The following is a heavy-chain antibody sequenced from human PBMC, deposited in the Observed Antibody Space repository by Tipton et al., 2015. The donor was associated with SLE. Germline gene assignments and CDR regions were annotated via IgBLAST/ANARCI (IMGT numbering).Heavy chain of an antibody. CDR1: GFTFSSYS. CDR2: ITGSSSAV. J-gene: IGHJ4*02. D-gene: IGHD2-21*02. V-gene: IGHV3-48*01. CDR3: AKELVVVTALDY. Sequence: GSLRLSCAASGFTFSSYSMNWVRQAPGKGLEWVSYITGSSSAVYYADSVKGRFTISRDNAKNSLYLQMNSLRAEDTAVYYCAKELVVVTALDYWGQGTLVTVSS.